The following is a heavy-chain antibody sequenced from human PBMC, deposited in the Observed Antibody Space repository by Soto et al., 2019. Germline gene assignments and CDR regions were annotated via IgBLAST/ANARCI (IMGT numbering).Heavy chain of an antibody. CDR3: ARGGLCSSTSCYSLVVFDY. CDR1: GYTFTGYY. V-gene: IGHV1-2*04. Sequence: ASVKVSCKASGYTFTGYYMHWVRQAPGQGLEWMGWINPNSGGTNYAQKFQGWVTMTRDTSISTAYMELSRLRSDDTAVYYCARGGLCSSTSCYSLVVFDYWGRGTLVTVSS. D-gene: IGHD2-2*01. CDR2: INPNSGGT. J-gene: IGHJ4*02.